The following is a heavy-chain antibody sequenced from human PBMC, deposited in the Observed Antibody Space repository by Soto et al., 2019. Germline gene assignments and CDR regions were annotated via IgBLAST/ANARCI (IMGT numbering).Heavy chain of an antibody. V-gene: IGHV1-69*13. CDR3: ARGLAYCGGDCYSNI. Sequence: SVKVTCKASGGIFSSYAISWVRQAPGQGLEWMGGIIPIFGTANYAQKFQGRVTITADESTSTAYMELSSLRSEDTAVYYCARGLAYCGGDCYSNIWGHGTMVTVSS. J-gene: IGHJ3*02. D-gene: IGHD2-21*02. CDR1: GGIFSSYA. CDR2: IIPIFGTA.